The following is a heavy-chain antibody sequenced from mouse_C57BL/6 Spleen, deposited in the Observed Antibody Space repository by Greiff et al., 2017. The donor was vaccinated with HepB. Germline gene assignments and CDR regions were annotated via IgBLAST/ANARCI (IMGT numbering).Heavy chain of an antibody. CDR1: GYTFTSYT. CDR3: ARGGLWVPFGY. D-gene: IGHD3-3*01. J-gene: IGHJ2*01. V-gene: IGHV1-4*01. CDR2: INPSSGYT. Sequence: QVQLQQSGAELARPGASVKMSCKASGYTFTSYTMHWVKQRPGQGLEWIGYINPSSGYTKYNQKFKDKATLTADKSSSTAYMQLSSLTSEDSAVYYCARGGLWVPFGYWGQGTTLTVSS.